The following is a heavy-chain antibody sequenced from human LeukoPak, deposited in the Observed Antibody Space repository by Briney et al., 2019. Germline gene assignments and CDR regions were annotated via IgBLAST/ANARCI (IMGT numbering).Heavy chain of an antibody. CDR2: IYSSGST. V-gene: IGHV4-4*07. Sequence: SETLSLTCTVSGVSISRYYWSWIRQPAGKGLEWIGRIYSSGSTTYNPSLKSRVTMSIDTSKNQFSLKLSFVTAADTAVYYCARASHDYGDYSHFDYWGQGTLVTVSS. CDR1: GVSISRYY. D-gene: IGHD4-17*01. CDR3: ARASHDYGDYSHFDY. J-gene: IGHJ4*02.